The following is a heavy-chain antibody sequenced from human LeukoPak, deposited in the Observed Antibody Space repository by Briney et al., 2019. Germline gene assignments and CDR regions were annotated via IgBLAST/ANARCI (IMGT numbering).Heavy chain of an antibody. Sequence: PGGSLRLSCAASGFTFSSYGMHWVRQAPGKGLEWVAVIWYDGSNKYYADSVKGRFTISRDNSKNTLYLQMNSLRAEDTAVYYCARSLEYSSGWYTYYFDYWAQGTLVTVSS. J-gene: IGHJ4*02. D-gene: IGHD6-19*01. V-gene: IGHV3-33*08. CDR2: IWYDGSNK. CDR1: GFTFSSYG. CDR3: ARSLEYSSGWYTYYFDY.